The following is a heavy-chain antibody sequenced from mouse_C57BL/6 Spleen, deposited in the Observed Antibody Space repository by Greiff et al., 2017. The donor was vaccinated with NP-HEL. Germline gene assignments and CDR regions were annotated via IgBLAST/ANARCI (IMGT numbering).Heavy chain of an antibody. J-gene: IGHJ4*01. V-gene: IGHV1-64*01. CDR3: ARVGSYYGSSYDYAMDY. CDR2: IHPNSGST. D-gene: IGHD1-1*01. Sequence: QVHVKQPGAELVKPGASVKLSCKASGYTFTSYWMHWVKQRPGQGLEWIGMIHPNSGSTNYNEKFKSKATLTVDNSSSTAYMQLSSLTSEDSAVYYCARVGSYYGSSYDYAMDYWGQGTSVTVSS. CDR1: GYTFTSYW.